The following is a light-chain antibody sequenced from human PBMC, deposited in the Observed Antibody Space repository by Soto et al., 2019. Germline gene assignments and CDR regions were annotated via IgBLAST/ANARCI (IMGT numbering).Light chain of an antibody. V-gene: IGKV1-5*03. CDR2: QAS. CDR3: QQYHAYRWA. J-gene: IGKJ1*01. CDR1: QSIGIW. Sequence: DIPMTQSPSTLSASVGDRVTITCRANQSIGIWLAWYQQKPGKAPKLLIYQASSLESGVPSRFTGSGSGTEFTLTISRLQPDDFAIYYCQQYHAYRWAFGQGTKVEIK.